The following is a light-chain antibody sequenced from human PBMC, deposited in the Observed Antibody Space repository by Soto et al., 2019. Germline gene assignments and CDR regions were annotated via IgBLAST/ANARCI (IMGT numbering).Light chain of an antibody. CDR3: QQGSSYPIT. CDR2: AAS. J-gene: IGKJ5*01. Sequence: DIVLTQSPSTVSLSPGDRVTLSCRASQSVSSCLAWYQQKPGQAPRLLIYAASNRPTGIPARFSGSGSATDFTLTISSLEPEDFAVYYCQQGSSYPITFGQGTRLEIK. V-gene: IGKV3-11*01. CDR1: QSVSSC.